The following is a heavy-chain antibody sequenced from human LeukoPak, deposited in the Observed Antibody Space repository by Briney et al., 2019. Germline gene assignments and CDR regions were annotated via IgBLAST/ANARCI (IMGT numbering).Heavy chain of an antibody. CDR2: IYHSGST. CDR3: ARYGGSGTYFFDY. J-gene: IGHJ4*02. D-gene: IGHD3-10*01. V-gene: IGHV4-30-2*01. Sequence: SETLALTCTVSGGSISSGGYYWSWIRQPPGKGLEWIGYIYHSGSTYYNPSLKSRVTISIDRSKNQFSLKLSSVTAADTAVYYCARYGGSGTYFFDYWGQGTLVTVSS. CDR1: GGSISSGGYY.